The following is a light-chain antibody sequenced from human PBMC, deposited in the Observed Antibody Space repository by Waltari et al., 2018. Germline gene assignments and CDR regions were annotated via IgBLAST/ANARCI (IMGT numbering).Light chain of an antibody. CDR3: QQYASPPIT. V-gene: IGKV3-20*01. Sequence: EILLTQSPGTLSWSPGERATLSCRASQNVGKNYLGWYQQRPGQPPRLLIFGASNRATGIPDRFSGSGSGTDFTLTISRLESEDFAVYFCQQYASPPITFGQGTRLE. J-gene: IGKJ5*01. CDR1: QNVGKNY. CDR2: GAS.